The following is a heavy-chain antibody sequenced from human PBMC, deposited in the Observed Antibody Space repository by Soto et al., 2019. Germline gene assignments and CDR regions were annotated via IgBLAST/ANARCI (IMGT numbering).Heavy chain of an antibody. CDR1: GGSINTFY. D-gene: IGHD5-12*01. CDR2: IFSSGST. J-gene: IGHJ4*02. Sequence: PSETLSLTCTVSGGSINTFYWSWVRQPAGKGLEWIGRIFSSGSTSFNPSLESRVAMSVDMSKNHFSLNLSSVTAADMAVYYCAREGSYSAYNFAHGIQLWSFDFWGQGALVTVS. V-gene: IGHV4-4*07. CDR3: AREGSYSAYNFAHGIQLWSFDF.